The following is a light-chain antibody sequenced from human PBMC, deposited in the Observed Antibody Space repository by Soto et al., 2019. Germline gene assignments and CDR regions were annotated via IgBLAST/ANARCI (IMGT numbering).Light chain of an antibody. V-gene: IGKV1-5*01. CDR3: QVYANSSPT. CDR2: AAS. J-gene: IGKJ1*01. CDR1: HSISTW. Sequence: DIQLIQSPSTLSASVGDRVTITCRASHSISTWLAWHQQKPGEAPRLLIFAASSLEIGVPSRFSGTGSGTEFTLTINSLQPYDFATSYCQVYANSSPTFGQGTEV.